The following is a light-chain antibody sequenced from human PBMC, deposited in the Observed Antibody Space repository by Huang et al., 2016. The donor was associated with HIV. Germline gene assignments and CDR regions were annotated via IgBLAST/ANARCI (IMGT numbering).Light chain of an antibody. J-gene: IGKJ4*01. CDR3: MQGIHLSSP. CDR2: AVS. Sequence: DIILSQTPLSLSVTPGQPASIACKSSQSLLHSDGKKYLYWYVQKAGHSPQLLMYAVSNRYSGVPDRFSGSGSGTSFTLMISRVEAEDVGVYYCMQGIHLSSPFGGGTKMEI. CDR1: QSLLHSDGKKY. V-gene: IGKV2-29*02.